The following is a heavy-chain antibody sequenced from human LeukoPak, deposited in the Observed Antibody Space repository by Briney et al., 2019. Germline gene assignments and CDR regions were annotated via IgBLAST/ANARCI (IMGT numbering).Heavy chain of an antibody. J-gene: IGHJ4*02. CDR1: GYSFTSYW. CDR3: ARHTVVNYYGSGSPDY. V-gene: IGHV5-51*01. Sequence: GESLKISCKGFGYSFTSYWIGWVRQMPGKGLEWMGIIYVGDSETRYSPSFQGQVTISADKSISTAYLQWSSLKASDTAMYYCARHTVVNYYGSGSPDYWGRGAVVTVSS. CDR2: IYVGDSET. D-gene: IGHD3-10*01.